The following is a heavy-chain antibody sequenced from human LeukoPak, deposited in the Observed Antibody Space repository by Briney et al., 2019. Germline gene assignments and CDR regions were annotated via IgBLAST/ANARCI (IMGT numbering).Heavy chain of an antibody. CDR2: ISSSSSYI. J-gene: IGHJ4*02. V-gene: IGHV3-21*01. CDR3: ARDSCSSTSCYFDY. CDR1: GFTFSSYS. Sequence: GGSLRLSCAASGFTFSSYSMNWVRQAPGKGLEWVSSISSSSSYIYYADSVQGRFTISRDNAKNSLYLQMNSLRAEDTAVYYCARDSCSSTSCYFDYWGQGTLVTVSS. D-gene: IGHD2-2*01.